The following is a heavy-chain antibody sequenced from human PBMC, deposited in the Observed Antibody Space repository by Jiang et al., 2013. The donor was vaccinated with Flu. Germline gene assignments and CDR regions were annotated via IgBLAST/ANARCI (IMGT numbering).Heavy chain of an antibody. Sequence: KPTQTLTLTCTFSGFSLSSSEVGVGWIRQPPGKALEWLAVVYWNGNMHYSPSLKSRLTITKDTSKNQVVLTMTNMDPADTGTYYCAHSRDSGGWWPHYWGQGILVIVSS. CDR2: VYWNGNM. CDR3: AHSRDSGGWWPHY. D-gene: IGHD6-19*01. V-gene: IGHV2-5*01. CDR1: GFSLSSSEVG. J-gene: IGHJ4*02.